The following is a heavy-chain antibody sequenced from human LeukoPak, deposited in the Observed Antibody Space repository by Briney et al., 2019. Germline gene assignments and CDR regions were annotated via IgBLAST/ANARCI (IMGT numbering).Heavy chain of an antibody. Sequence: PGGSLRLSCAVSGLTLSNYGMSWVRQAPGKGPEWVAGISGSGGSAYYADAVKGRFTISRDNPKNTLYLQMNSLRVEDTAVYFCAKRGVVIRVILVGFHKEAYYFDSWGQGALVTVSS. D-gene: IGHD3-22*01. CDR2: ISGSGGSA. CDR3: AKRGVVIRVILVGFHKEAYYFDS. CDR1: GLTLSNYG. J-gene: IGHJ4*02. V-gene: IGHV3-23*01.